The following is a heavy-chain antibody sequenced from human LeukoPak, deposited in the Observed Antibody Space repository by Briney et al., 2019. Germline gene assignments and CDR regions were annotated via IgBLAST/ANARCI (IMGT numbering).Heavy chain of an antibody. D-gene: IGHD3-10*01. V-gene: IGHV3-21*04. CDR3: AKVSGGYYGSGDFDY. CDR1: GFTFSSYS. CDR2: ISSSSSYI. Sequence: GGSLRLSCAASGFTFSSYSMNWVRQTPGKGLEWVLSISSSSSYIYYADSVKGRFTISRDNAKNSLYLQMNSLRAEDTAVYYCAKVSGGYYGSGDFDYWGQGTLVTVSS. J-gene: IGHJ4*02.